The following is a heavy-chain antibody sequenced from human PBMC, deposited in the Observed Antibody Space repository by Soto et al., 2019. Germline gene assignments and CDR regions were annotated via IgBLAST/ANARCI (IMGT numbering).Heavy chain of an antibody. CDR1: GFTFNAYT. J-gene: IGHJ4*02. CDR2: ISWDGGII. D-gene: IGHD3-9*01. Sequence: GGSLRLSCAASGFTFNAYTMHWVRQAPGKGLEWVSLISWDGGIIYYGDSVKGRFTVSRDNSDNSLYLQMTSLRSDDTAFYYCAKDSYDILTGQKRYFDSWGQGTLVTVSS. CDR3: AKDSYDILTGQKRYFDS. V-gene: IGHV3-43*01.